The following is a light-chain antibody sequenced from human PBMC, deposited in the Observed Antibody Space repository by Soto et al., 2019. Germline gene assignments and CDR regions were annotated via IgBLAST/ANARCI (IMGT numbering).Light chain of an antibody. V-gene: IGLV2-14*01. J-gene: IGLJ3*02. CDR2: EVR. CDR1: SSDIGGYDY. Sequence: QSVLTQPASVSGSPGQSITLSCTGTSSDIGGYDYVSWFQQHPGKAPKLIIYEVRNRPSGVSYRFSGSRSGNTASLTISDLQTEDEADYYCASYTSSASRVVFGGGTKVTVL. CDR3: ASYTSSASRVV.